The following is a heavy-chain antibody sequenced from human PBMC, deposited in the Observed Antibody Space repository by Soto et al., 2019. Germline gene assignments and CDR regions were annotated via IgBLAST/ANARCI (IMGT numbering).Heavy chain of an antibody. D-gene: IGHD2-8*01. CDR2: IWYDGSNK. Sequence: PGGSLRLSCAASGFTFSSYGIHWVRQAPCKGLEWAAVIWYDGSNKYYADSVKGRFTISRDNSKNTLYLQMNSLRAEDTAVYYCARDSGILYYPWKWFDPLGQGTLITVSS. V-gene: IGHV3-33*01. CDR3: ARDSGILYYPWKWFDP. CDR1: GFTFSSYG. J-gene: IGHJ5*02.